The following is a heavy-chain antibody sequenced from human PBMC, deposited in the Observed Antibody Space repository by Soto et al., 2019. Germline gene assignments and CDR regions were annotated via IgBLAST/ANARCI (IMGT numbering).Heavy chain of an antibody. CDR3: NTAFFLYYYDSSGYKAPYYFDY. D-gene: IGHD3-22*01. CDR1: GFNFRNAW. Sequence: PVVSLRRSCAASGFNFRNAWMSWVRQPPGKRLWRGGRIRSKTDGGTTDYAALVKGRFTISRYDSKNTLYLQMNSLKTEDTAVYYCNTAFFLYYYDSSGYKAPYYFDYWGQGTLVTVSS. CDR2: IRSKTDGGTT. J-gene: IGHJ4*02. V-gene: IGHV3-15*01.